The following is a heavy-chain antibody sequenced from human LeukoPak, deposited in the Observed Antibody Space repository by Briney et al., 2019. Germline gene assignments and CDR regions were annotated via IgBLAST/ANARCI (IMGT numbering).Heavy chain of an antibody. V-gene: IGHV3-21*01. D-gene: IGHD1-26*01. CDR2: ISSSSSYI. CDR3: ARDGEVGATRGYYFDY. Sequence: GGSLRLSCAASGFTFSSYSMNWVRQAPGKGLEWVSSISSSSSYIYYAGSVKGRFTISRDNAKNSLYLQMNSLRAEDTAVYYCARDGEVGATRGYYFDYWGQGTLVTVSS. J-gene: IGHJ4*02. CDR1: GFTFSSYS.